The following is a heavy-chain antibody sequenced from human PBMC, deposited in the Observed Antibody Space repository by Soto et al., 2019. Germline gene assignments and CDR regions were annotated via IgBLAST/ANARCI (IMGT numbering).Heavy chain of an antibody. J-gene: IGHJ4*02. Sequence: PGGSLRLSCAASGFTFSSYWMSWVRQAPGKGLEWVANVNQDGGEKFYVGSAKGRFTISRDNAMNSLYLQMNSLRAEDTAVYYCARGRPVPYWGKGTLVTVSS. CDR2: VNQDGGEK. CDR3: ARGRPVPY. CDR1: GFTFSSYW. V-gene: IGHV3-7*01. D-gene: IGHD3-10*01.